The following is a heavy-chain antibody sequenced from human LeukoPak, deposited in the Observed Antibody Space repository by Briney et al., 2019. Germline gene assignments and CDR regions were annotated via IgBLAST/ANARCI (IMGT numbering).Heavy chain of an antibody. J-gene: IGHJ4*02. CDR3: ARIAAAGTSIDY. V-gene: IGHV1-46*01. CDR1: GYTFTSYY. Sequence: GASVKVSCKASGYTFTSYYMHWVRQAPGRGLEWMGIINPSGGSTSYAQKFQGRVTMTRDTSTSTVYMELSSLRSEDTAVYYCARIAAAGTSIDYWGQGTLVTVSS. D-gene: IGHD6-13*01. CDR2: INPSGGST.